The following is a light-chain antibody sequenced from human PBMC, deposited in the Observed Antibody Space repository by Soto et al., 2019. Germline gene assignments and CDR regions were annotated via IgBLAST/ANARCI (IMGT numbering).Light chain of an antibody. CDR1: SSDVGIYNY. CDR3: SSYTTSSTRV. J-gene: IGLJ1*01. Sequence: QSVLTQPASVSGSPGQSIAISCTGSSSDVGIYNYVSWYQQHPGKVPKRIIYEVSNRPSGVSNRLSGSKSGNTASLTISGLQAEDEADYYCSSYTTSSTRVFGAGTTSPS. V-gene: IGLV2-14*01. CDR2: EVS.